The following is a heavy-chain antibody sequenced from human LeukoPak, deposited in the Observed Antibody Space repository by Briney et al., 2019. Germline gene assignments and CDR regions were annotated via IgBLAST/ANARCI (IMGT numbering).Heavy chain of an antibody. CDR3: AKVRVYGDYAFDI. D-gene: IGHD4-17*01. Sequence: GGSLRLSCAASGFTFSSFAMSWGRQAPGKGLEWVSASTTSGNTYYVDSVKGRFTISRDKSKNSLHLQMNSLRIEDTAVYYCAKVRVYGDYAFDIWGQGTMVTVSS. CDR2: STTSGNT. CDR1: GFTFSSFA. V-gene: IGHV3-23*01. J-gene: IGHJ3*02.